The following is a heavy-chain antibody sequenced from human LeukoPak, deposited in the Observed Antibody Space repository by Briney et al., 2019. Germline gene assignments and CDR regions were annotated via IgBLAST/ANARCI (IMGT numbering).Heavy chain of an antibody. D-gene: IGHD3-10*01. CDR2: ISSDGSYK. J-gene: IGHJ4*02. Sequence: GRSLRLSCAASGFTFSTYGLHWVRQAPGKGLEWVAVISSDGSYKYYADSVKGRFTISRDNSKNTLYLQMNSLRVEDTAVHYCARRGSTMVRGVIMGPDYWGQGTLVTVSS. CDR1: GFTFSTYG. CDR3: ARRGSTMVRGVIMGPDY. V-gene: IGHV3-30*03.